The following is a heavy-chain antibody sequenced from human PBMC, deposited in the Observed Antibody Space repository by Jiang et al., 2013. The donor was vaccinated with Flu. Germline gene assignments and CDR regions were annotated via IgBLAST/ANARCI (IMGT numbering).Heavy chain of an antibody. Sequence: SGAEVKPPGSSVKVSCKAPGDTFNSYTISWVRQAPGQGLEWMGRIIPFLGIPNYAPNFQGRVTITADESTYTVYMDLSSLRSDDTAVYYCAQAYCGGDCYSGGLAYYAFEYWGQGTLV. CDR1: GDTFNSYT. CDR2: IIPFLGIP. D-gene: IGHD2-21*02. V-gene: IGHV1-69*04. J-gene: IGHJ4*02. CDR3: AQAYCGGDCYSGGLAYYAFEY.